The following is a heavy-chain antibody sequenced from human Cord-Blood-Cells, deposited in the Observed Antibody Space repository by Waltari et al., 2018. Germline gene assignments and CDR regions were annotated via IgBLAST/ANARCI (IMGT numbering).Heavy chain of an antibody. CDR1: GGSISSSSYY. Sequence: QLQLPESGPGLVKPSETLSLTCTVPGGSISSSSYYWAWIRQPPGKGLEWIGSIYYSGSTYYNPSLKSRVTISVDTSKNQFSLKLSSVTAADTAVYYCARHRPDSSIADYWGQGTLVTVSS. V-gene: IGHV4-39*01. D-gene: IGHD6-6*01. CDR3: ARHRPDSSIADY. J-gene: IGHJ4*02. CDR2: IYYSGST.